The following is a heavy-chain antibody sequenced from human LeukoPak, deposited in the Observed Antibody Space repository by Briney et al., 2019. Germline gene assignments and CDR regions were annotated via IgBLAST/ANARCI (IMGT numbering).Heavy chain of an antibody. Sequence: SVKVSCKASGGTFSSNAISWVRQAPGQGLEWMGGIIPIFGTANYAQTFQGRVTITTDESTSTAYMELSSLRSEDTAVYYCARTYGSGSYYNAGLDYWGQGTLVTVSS. J-gene: IGHJ4*02. CDR2: IIPIFGTA. V-gene: IGHV1-69*05. CDR3: ARTYGSGSYYNAGLDY. CDR1: GGTFSSNA. D-gene: IGHD3-10*01.